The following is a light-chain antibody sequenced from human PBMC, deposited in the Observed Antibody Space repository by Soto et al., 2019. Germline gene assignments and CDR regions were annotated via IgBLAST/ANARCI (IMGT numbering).Light chain of an antibody. J-gene: IGLJ1*01. CDR1: SSDIGGFGL. CDR2: EGG. Sequence: ALAQPASVSGSPGQSITISCTGSSSDIGGFGLVSWYRHHPGEAPKLIIFEGGKRPSGVSSRFSGSKSGNTASLTISGLQAEDEADYYCCAYAGGDHLFVFGAWTKVTVL. CDR3: CAYAGGDHLFV. V-gene: IGLV2-23*01.